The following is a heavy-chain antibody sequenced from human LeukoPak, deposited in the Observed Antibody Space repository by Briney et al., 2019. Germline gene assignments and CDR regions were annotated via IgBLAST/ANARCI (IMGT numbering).Heavy chain of an antibody. V-gene: IGHV4-59*01. CDR3: ARGDYGSGSYIVDY. CDR2: IYYSGST. J-gene: IGHJ4*02. CDR1: GGSISSYY. D-gene: IGHD3-10*01. Sequence: SETLSLTCTVSGGSISSYYWSWIRQPPGKGLEWIGCIYYSGSTNYNPSLKSRVTISVDTSKNQFSLKLSSVTAADTAVYYCARGDYGSGSYIVDYWGQGTLVTVSS.